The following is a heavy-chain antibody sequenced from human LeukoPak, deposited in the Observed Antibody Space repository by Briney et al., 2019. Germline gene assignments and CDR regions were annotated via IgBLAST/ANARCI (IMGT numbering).Heavy chain of an antibody. Sequence: GGCLRLSCSASGFTFCDYALHWVRQTPGKGLESVAGISSNGGSTYYADSVKGRFTISRDNSKNTLYLQMSSLRAEDTAVYYCVKAGCSSTTCYGNCWGQGTLVTVSS. D-gene: IGHD2-2*01. V-gene: IGHV3-64D*09. J-gene: IGHJ4*02. CDR1: GFTFCDYA. CDR3: VKAGCSSTTCYGNC. CDR2: ISSNGGST.